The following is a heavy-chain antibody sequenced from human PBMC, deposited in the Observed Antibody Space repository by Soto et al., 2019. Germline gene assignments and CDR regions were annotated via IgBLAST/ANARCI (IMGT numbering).Heavy chain of an antibody. Sequence: QVQLVQSGAEVKKPGASVKVYCKASGYTFTNYGISWVRQAPGQGLEWMGWISAYNGNTDYAQKLQGRVTMTTDTSTSTAYMELRSLRSDDTAVYYCARVGAYCVSTSCHDYWGQGTLVTVSS. CDR3: ARVGAYCVSTSCHDY. J-gene: IGHJ4*02. D-gene: IGHD2-2*01. V-gene: IGHV1-18*01. CDR1: GYTFTNYG. CDR2: ISAYNGNT.